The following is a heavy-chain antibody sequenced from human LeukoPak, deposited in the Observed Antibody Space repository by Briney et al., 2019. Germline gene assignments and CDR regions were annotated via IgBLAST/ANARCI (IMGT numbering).Heavy chain of an antibody. CDR2: INPNNGGT. CDR1: GYTFTDYY. J-gene: IGHJ5*02. D-gene: IGHD4-11*01. CDR3: ARAAVITGSTETFDP. V-gene: IGHV1-2*02. Sequence: ASVKDSCKASGYTFTDYYMHWVRQAPGQGPEWMGWINPNNGGTNYARKFQDRVTMTRDTSISTAYMELTRLIFDDTAIYYCARAAVITGSTETFDPWGQGTLVSVSS.